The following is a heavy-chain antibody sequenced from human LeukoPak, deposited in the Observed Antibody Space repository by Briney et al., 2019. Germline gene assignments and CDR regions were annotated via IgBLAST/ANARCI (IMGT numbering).Heavy chain of an antibody. J-gene: IGHJ4*02. CDR3: ARASRSSGWYLGANDF. D-gene: IGHD6-19*01. CDR2: MNPNSGNT. CDR1: GYTFTTYD. V-gene: IGHV1-8*01. Sequence: GASVKVSCKASGYTFTTYDINWVRQATGQGLEWMGWMNPNSGNTGYAQKFQGRVTMTRNTSIRTAYMELSSLRSEDTAVYYCARASRSSGWYLGANDFWGQRTLVTVSS.